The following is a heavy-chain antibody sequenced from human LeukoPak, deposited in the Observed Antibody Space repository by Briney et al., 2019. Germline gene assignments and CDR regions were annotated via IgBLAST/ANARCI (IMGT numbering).Heavy chain of an antibody. Sequence: SETLSLTCTVSGGSISSYYWSWIRQPPGKGLEWIGYIYYSGSTYYNPSLKSRVTISVDTSKNQFSLKLSSVTAADTAVYYCARQEEDIVVVPAANWFDPWGQGTLVTVSS. J-gene: IGHJ5*02. V-gene: IGHV4-59*04. CDR3: ARQEEDIVVVPAANWFDP. CDR2: IYYSGST. CDR1: GGSISSYY. D-gene: IGHD2-2*01.